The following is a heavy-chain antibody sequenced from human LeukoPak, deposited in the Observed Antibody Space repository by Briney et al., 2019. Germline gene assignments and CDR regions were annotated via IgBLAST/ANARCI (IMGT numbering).Heavy chain of an antibody. CDR1: GGSISSYY. D-gene: IGHD2-21*02. CDR3: ARMTDGFDP. V-gene: IGHV4-59*01. J-gene: IGHJ5*02. CDR2: IYYSGST. Sequence: PSETLSLTCTVSGGSISSYYWSWIRQPPGKGLEWIGYIYYSGSTNYNPSLKSRVTIPVDTSKNQFFLKLSSVTAADTAVYYCARMTDGFDPWGQGTLVTVSS.